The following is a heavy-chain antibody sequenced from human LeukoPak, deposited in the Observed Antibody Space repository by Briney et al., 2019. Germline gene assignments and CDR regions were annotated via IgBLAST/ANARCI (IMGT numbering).Heavy chain of an antibody. CDR1: GFTFSSYW. CDR3: AKVTYGSGTYGAFDS. Sequence: PGGSLRLSCAASGFTFSSYWMHWVRQAPGKGLVWVSRINSDGSSTSYADSVKGRFTISRDNAKNTLYLQMNSLRAEDTAVYYCAKVTYGSGTYGAFDSWGQGTLVTVSS. V-gene: IGHV3-74*01. D-gene: IGHD3-10*01. CDR2: INSDGSST. J-gene: IGHJ4*02.